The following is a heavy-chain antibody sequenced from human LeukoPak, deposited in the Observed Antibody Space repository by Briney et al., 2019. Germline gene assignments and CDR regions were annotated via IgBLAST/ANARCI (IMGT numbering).Heavy chain of an antibody. Sequence: GGSLRLSCAASGFTFSSYSMNWVRQAPGKGLEWVSSISSSSSYIYYADSVKGRFTISRDNAKNSLYLQMNSLRAEDTAVYYCAKEAVDIVATIRHYYYYMDVWGKGTTVTVSS. D-gene: IGHD5-12*01. CDR1: GFTFSSYS. CDR3: AKEAVDIVATIRHYYYYMDV. V-gene: IGHV3-21*01. J-gene: IGHJ6*03. CDR2: ISSSSSYI.